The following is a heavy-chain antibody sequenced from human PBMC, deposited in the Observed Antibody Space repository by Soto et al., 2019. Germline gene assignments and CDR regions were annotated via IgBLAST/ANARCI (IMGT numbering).Heavy chain of an antibody. CDR1: GFIFSHYG. CDR2: ILHDGTNK. V-gene: IGHV3-30*18. Sequence: GGSLRLSCAASGFIFSHYGMHWVRQAPGKGLEWVAAILHDGTNKYYADSVKGRFTISRDNSKNTLYLQMNSLRAEDTAHYYCAKDRYYYDSSLQYWGQGALVTVSS. CDR3: AKDRYYYDSSLQY. D-gene: IGHD3-22*01. J-gene: IGHJ4*02.